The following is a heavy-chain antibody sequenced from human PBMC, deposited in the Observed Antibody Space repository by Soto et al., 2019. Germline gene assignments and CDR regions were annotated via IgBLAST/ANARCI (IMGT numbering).Heavy chain of an antibody. CDR3: VRGQFSAFDC. V-gene: IGHV6-1*01. Sequence: QVQLHQSGPGLVKPSQTLSLTCAISGDSVSRTSVAWNWIRQSPSRGLEWLVRTYYRSKWNSDYAVSVRGRITIKPDTSKSQFSLQLNSVTPEDTAVYYCVRGQFSAFDCWGQGTLVTVSS. J-gene: IGHJ4*02. CDR1: GDSVSRTSVA. CDR2: TYYRSKWNS.